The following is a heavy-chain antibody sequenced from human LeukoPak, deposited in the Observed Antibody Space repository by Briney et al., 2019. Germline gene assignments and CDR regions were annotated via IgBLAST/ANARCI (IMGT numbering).Heavy chain of an antibody. D-gene: IGHD5-12*01. CDR3: ARGLNIVATIRGPGLYYFDY. Sequence: SETLSLTCTVSGGSTSSSNYYWGWIRQPPGKGLEWIGGIHYSGNTYYNPSLKSRVTISVDTSKNQFSLKLSSVTAADTAVYYCARGLNIVATIRGPGLYYFDYWGQGTLVTVSS. V-gene: IGHV4-39*07. J-gene: IGHJ4*02. CDR1: GGSTSSSNYY. CDR2: IHYSGNT.